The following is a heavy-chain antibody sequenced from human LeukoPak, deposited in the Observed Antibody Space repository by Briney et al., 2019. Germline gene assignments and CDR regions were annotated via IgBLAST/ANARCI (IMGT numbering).Heavy chain of an antibody. CDR1: GFTFSSFW. D-gene: IGHD6-19*01. CDR2: IKRDESEE. CDR3: ARDISGPDY. J-gene: IGHJ4*02. V-gene: IGHV3-7*01. Sequence: PGGSLRLSCAASGFTFSSFWMSWVRQAPGKGLEWVASIKRDESEEYYVDSVKGRFTISRDNAKNSLYLQMNSLRAEDTAVYYCARDISGPDYWGQGTLVTVSS.